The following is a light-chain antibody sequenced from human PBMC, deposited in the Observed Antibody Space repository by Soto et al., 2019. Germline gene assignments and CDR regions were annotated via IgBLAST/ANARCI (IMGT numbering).Light chain of an antibody. CDR3: QQYDNLLIT. CDR1: QDISNY. J-gene: IGKJ5*01. Sequence: DIQMTQSPSSLSASVGDRVTITCQASQDISNYLNWYQQKPGKAPKLLIYDPSNLETGVPSRFSGSGYGTEFTFTISSRQPEDIATYYCQQYDNLLITFGQGTRLEIK. V-gene: IGKV1-33*01. CDR2: DPS.